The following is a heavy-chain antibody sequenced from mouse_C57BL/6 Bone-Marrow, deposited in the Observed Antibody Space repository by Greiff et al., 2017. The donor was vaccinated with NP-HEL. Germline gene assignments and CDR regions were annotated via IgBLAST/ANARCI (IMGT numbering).Heavy chain of an antibody. CDR2: IYPGSGST. CDR3: ARDSWGYWYFDV. J-gene: IGHJ1*03. Sequence: QVHVKQSGAELVKPGASVKMSCKASGYTFTSYWITWVKQRPGQGLEWIGDIYPGSGSTNYNEKFKSKATLTVDTSSSTAYMQLSSLTSEDSAVYYCARDSWGYWYFDVWGTGTTVTVSS. CDR1: GYTFTSYW. D-gene: IGHD2-12*01. V-gene: IGHV1-55*01.